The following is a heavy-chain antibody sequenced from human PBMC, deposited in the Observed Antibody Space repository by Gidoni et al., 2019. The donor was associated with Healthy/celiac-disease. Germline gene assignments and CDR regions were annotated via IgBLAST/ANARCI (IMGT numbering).Heavy chain of an antibody. D-gene: IGHD3-9*01. CDR2: INSDGSST. Sequence: EVQLVESGGGLVQPGGSLRLSCAASGFTFSSYWMHWVRQAPGKGLVWFSRINSDGSSTSYADSVKGRFTISRDNAKNTLYLQMNSLRAEDTAVYYCAREVYDILTGYSSDPDAFDIWGQGTMVTVSS. J-gene: IGHJ3*02. CDR1: GFTFSSYW. CDR3: AREVYDILTGYSSDPDAFDI. V-gene: IGHV3-74*01.